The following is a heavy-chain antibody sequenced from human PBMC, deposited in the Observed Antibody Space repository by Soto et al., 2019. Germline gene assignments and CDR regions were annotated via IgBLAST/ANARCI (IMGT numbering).Heavy chain of an antibody. J-gene: IGHJ3*02. CDR1: GFTFSNAW. CDR3: TTDPSGWSHDAFDI. CDR2: IKSKTDGGTT. V-gene: IGHV3-15*01. Sequence: EVQLVESGGGLVKPGGSLRLSCAASGFTFSNAWMSWVRQAPGKGLEWVGRIKSKTDGGTTDYAAPVKGRFTISRDDSKNTLYLQMNSLKTEDTAVYYCTTDPSGWSHDAFDIWGQGTMVTVSS. D-gene: IGHD6-19*01.